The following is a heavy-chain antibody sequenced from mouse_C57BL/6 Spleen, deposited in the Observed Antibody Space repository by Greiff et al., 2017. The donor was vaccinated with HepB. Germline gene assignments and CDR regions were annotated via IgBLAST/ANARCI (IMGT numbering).Heavy chain of an antibody. CDR3: TRVYYGSNYFDY. Sequence: EVKLMESGEGLVKPGGSLKLSCAASGFTFSSYAMSWVRQTPEKRLEWVAYISSGGDYIYYADTVKGRFTISRDNARNTLYLQMSSLKSEDTAMYYCTRVYYGSNYFDYWGQGTTLTVPS. CDR2: ISSGGDYI. V-gene: IGHV5-9-1*02. J-gene: IGHJ2*01. CDR1: GFTFSSYA. D-gene: IGHD1-1*01.